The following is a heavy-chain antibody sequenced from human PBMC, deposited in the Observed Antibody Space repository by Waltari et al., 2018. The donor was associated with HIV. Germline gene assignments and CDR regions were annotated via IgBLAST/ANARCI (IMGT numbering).Heavy chain of an antibody. CDR1: GFTFSSYS. J-gene: IGHJ6*02. V-gene: IGHV3-48*04. CDR3: ARELASSIWSGYYYYYGMDV. D-gene: IGHD3-3*01. CDR2: IRSSSSTI. Sequence: EVQLVESGGGLVQPGGSLRLSCAASGFTFSSYSMNWVRQAPGKGLGRVSYIRSSSSTIYDADSVKGRFTISRDNDKNALYLQMNSLRAEDTAVYYCARELASSIWSGYYYYYGMDVWGQGTTVTVSS.